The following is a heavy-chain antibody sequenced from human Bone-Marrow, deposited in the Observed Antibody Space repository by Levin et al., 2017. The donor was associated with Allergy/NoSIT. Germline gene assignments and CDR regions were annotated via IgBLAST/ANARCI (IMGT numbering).Heavy chain of an antibody. CDR2: IFYSGST. V-gene: IGHV4-59*01. D-gene: IGHD3-10*01. J-gene: IGHJ4*02. Sequence: SETSLTCTVSGGSISGYYWSWVRQPPGKGLEWVGHIFYSGSTNYNPSLKSRVTISINTSKNQFSLNLTSVTAADTAFYYCARSVAGEFDYWGQGTLVTVSS. CDR3: ARSVAGEFDY. CDR1: GGSISGYY.